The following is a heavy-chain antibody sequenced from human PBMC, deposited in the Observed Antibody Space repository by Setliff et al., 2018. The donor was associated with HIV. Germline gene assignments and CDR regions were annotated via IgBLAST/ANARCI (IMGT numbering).Heavy chain of an antibody. D-gene: IGHD6-13*01. CDR3: AKFAPGGHSEIASEGISHFDS. V-gene: IGHV3-33*06. Sequence: GGSLRLSCAASGFTFSSYGMHWVRQAPGKGLEWVAVIWYDGSNKYYADSVKGRFTISRDNSKNTLYLQMNSLRVEDTAVYYCAKFAPGGHSEIASEGISHFDSWGQGTLVTVSS. CDR2: IWYDGSNK. J-gene: IGHJ4*02. CDR1: GFTFSSYG.